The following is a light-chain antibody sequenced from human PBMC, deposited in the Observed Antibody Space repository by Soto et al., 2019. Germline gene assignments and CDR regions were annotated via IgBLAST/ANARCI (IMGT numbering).Light chain of an antibody. J-gene: IGLJ2*01. CDR2: DVS. Sequence: QSALTQPRSVSGSPGESVTISCSGTSSDVGSYNYVSWYQQYPGKAPKVMIYDVSERPSEVPVRFSGSKSGNTASLTISGPQAEDEDEYFCCSYSGSDSLLFGGGTKLTVL. CDR1: SSDVGSYNY. CDR3: CSYSGSDSLL. V-gene: IGLV2-11*01.